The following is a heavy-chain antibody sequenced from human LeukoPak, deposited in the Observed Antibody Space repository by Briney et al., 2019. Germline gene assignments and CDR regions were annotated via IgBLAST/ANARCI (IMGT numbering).Heavy chain of an antibody. J-gene: IGHJ4*02. D-gene: IGHD2-2*01. V-gene: IGHV3-9*01. Sequence: PGRSLRLSCAASGFTFDDYAMHWVRQAPGKGLEWVSGISWNSGSIGYADSVKGRFTISRDNAKNPLYLQMNSLRAEDTALYYCAKGRVWTSHPPDYWGQGTLVTVSS. CDR2: ISWNSGSI. CDR3: AKGRVWTSHPPDY. CDR1: GFTFDDYA.